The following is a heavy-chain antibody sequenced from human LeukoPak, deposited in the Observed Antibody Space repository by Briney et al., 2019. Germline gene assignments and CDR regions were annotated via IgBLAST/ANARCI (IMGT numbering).Heavy chain of an antibody. D-gene: IGHD1-26*01. Sequence: LTGGSLRLSCAASGFTFSSYGMHWVRQAPGKGLEWVSVIYSGGSTYYADSVKGRFTISRDNSKNTLYLQMNSLRAEDTAVYYCARDPGGSYYFDYWGQGTLVTVSS. CDR1: GFTFSSYG. CDR3: ARDPGGSYYFDY. V-gene: IGHV3-66*01. CDR2: IYSGGST. J-gene: IGHJ4*02.